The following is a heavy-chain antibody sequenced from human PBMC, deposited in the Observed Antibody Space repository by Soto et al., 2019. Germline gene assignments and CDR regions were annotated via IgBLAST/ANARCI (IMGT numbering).Heavy chain of an antibody. CDR3: AKEFYSGYDL. Sequence: DVQLVESGGGLVQPGRSLRLSCAASGFTFDDYAMHWVRQAPGKGLEWVSGISWNSGSIGYADSVKGRFTISRDNAKNSLYLQMNSLRAEDTALYYCAKEFYSGYDLWGQGTLVTVSS. CDR2: ISWNSGSI. J-gene: IGHJ5*02. V-gene: IGHV3-9*01. CDR1: GFTFDDYA. D-gene: IGHD5-12*01.